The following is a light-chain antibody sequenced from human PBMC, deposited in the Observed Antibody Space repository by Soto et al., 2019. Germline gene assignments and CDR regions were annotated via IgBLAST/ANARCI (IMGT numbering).Light chain of an antibody. Sequence: QSALTQPASVSGSPGQSITISCTGTSSDVGGYNYVSWYQQHPGKAPKLMIYDVNNRPSGVSNRFSGSKSGNTASLTISGLQAEDEAYYYCSSYTSSSTKVFGTGTKVTVL. V-gene: IGLV2-14*01. CDR2: DVN. CDR1: SSDVGGYNY. J-gene: IGLJ1*01. CDR3: SSYTSSSTKV.